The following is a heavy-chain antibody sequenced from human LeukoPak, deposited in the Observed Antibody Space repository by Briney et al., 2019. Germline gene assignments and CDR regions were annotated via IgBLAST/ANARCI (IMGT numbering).Heavy chain of an antibody. V-gene: IGHV1-69*05. CDR3: ARDRRSGGGCYPKSKQTPEAFDI. J-gene: IGHJ3*02. CDR1: GGTFSSYA. CDR2: IIPIFGTA. D-gene: IGHD2-15*01. Sequence: SVKVSCKASGGTFSSYAISWVRQAPGQGLEWMGRIIPIFGTANYAQKFQGRVTITTDESTSTAYMELSSLRSEDTAVYYCARDRRSGGGCYPKSKQTPEAFDIWGQGTMVTVSS.